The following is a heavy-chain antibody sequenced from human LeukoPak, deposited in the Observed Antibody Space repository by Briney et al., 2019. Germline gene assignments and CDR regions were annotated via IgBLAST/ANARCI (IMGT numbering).Heavy chain of an antibody. Sequence: ASVKVSCKASGYTFTGYYMHWVRQAPGQGLEWMGWISAYNGNTNYAQKLQGRVTMTTDTSTSTAYMELRSLRSDDTAVYYCAIRYSGSHNDYWGQGTQVTVSS. V-gene: IGHV1-18*04. CDR3: AIRYSGSHNDY. J-gene: IGHJ4*02. D-gene: IGHD1-26*01. CDR1: GYTFTGYY. CDR2: ISAYNGNT.